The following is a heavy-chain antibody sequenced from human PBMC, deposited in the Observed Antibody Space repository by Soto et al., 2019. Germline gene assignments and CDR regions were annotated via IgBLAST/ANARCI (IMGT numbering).Heavy chain of an antibody. CDR2: ISGSADST. V-gene: IGHV3-23*01. Sequence: EVQLLESGGGFIHPGGSLRLSCAASGFSFSSFAMNWVRQAPGKGLEWVSIISGSADSTFYADSVKGRFTISRDNSKSTVYLQINSLRAEDTAVYYCAKTRGAMIYAISVYGMDVWGQGTTVTVS. J-gene: IGHJ6*02. D-gene: IGHD2-8*01. CDR3: AKTRGAMIYAISVYGMDV. CDR1: GFSFSSFA.